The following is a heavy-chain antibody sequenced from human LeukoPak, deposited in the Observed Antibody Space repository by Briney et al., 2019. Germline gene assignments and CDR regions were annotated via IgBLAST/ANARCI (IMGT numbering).Heavy chain of an antibody. V-gene: IGHV3-30*02. J-gene: IGHJ4*02. D-gene: IGHD6-13*01. CDR2: IRYDGSSK. CDR1: GFTFSSYG. Sequence: GGSLRLSCAASGFTFSSYGMHWVRQAPGKGLEWVAFIRYDGSSKYYADSVKGRFTISRDNSKNTLYLQMNSLRAEDTAVYYCAKEEEQQLVLSGYYFDYWGQGTLVTVSS. CDR3: AKEEEQQLVLSGYYFDY.